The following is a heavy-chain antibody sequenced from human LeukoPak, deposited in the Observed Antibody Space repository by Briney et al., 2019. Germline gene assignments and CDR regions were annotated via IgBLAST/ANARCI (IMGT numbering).Heavy chain of an antibody. Sequence: PSETLSLTCTVSGGSISSYYWSWIRQPPGKGLEWIGYIYYSGTTNYTPSLKSRVTILVDTSKNQFSLNLSSVTAADTAVYYCARRGIAAAGYDYWGQGTLVTVSS. D-gene: IGHD6-13*01. CDR2: IYYSGTT. V-gene: IGHV4-59*08. CDR1: GGSISSYY. J-gene: IGHJ4*02. CDR3: ARRGIAAAGYDY.